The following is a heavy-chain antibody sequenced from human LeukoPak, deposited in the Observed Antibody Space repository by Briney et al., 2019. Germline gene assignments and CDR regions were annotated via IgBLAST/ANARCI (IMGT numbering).Heavy chain of an antibody. Sequence: SETLSLTCAVYGGSFSGYYWSWIRQPPGKGLEWIGEINHSGSTNYNPSLKSRVTISVDTSKNQFSLKLSSVTAANTAVYYCAGYCGGDCYPLYRIDYWGQGTLVTVSS. CDR3: AGYCGGDCYPLYRIDY. CDR2: INHSGST. J-gene: IGHJ4*02. V-gene: IGHV4-34*01. CDR1: GGSFSGYY. D-gene: IGHD2-21*01.